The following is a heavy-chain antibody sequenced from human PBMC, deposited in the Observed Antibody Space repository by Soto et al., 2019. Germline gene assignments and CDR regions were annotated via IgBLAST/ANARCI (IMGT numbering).Heavy chain of an antibody. Sequence: QVQLVQSGAEVKKPGASVKVSCKASGYTFTSYGISWVRQAPGQGLEWMGWISAYNGNTKYAQKLHGIVTMTTDASTSTAYLELRSLISDDTAVYYCARDLGYSSGWYYSYWIDYLGQVTLVTVSS. CDR3: ARDLGYSSGWYYSYWIDY. D-gene: IGHD6-19*01. J-gene: IGHJ4*02. V-gene: IGHV1-18*01. CDR1: GYTFTSYG. CDR2: ISAYNGNT.